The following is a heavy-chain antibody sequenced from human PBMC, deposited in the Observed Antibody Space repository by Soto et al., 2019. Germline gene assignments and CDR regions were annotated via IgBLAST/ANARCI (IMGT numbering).Heavy chain of an antibody. Sequence: ASVKVSCKASGYTFTSYGISWVRQAPGQGLEWMGWISAYNGNTNYAQKLQGRVTMTTDTSTSTAYMELRSLRSDDTAVYYCARDHSDIVATTPVYYFDYWGQGTLVTVSS. D-gene: IGHD5-12*01. CDR1: GYTFTSYG. CDR2: ISAYNGNT. J-gene: IGHJ4*02. CDR3: ARDHSDIVATTPVYYFDY. V-gene: IGHV1-18*01.